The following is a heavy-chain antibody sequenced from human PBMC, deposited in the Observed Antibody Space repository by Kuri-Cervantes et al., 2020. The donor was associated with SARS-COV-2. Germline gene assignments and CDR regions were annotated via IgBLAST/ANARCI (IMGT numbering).Heavy chain of an antibody. CDR1: GFTFSNAW. Sequence: GGSLRPPCGAFGFTFSNAWTNWVRQAPGKGLEGGGRIKSKTDGVTTDYAATVKGRFTISRDDSINTLYLKMNSLKTEDTAVYYCTTDPMTTVTTGPGFDPWGQGTLVTVSS. V-gene: IGHV3-15*07. J-gene: IGHJ5*02. D-gene: IGHD4-11*01. CDR3: TTDPMTTVTTGPGFDP. CDR2: IKSKTDGVTT.